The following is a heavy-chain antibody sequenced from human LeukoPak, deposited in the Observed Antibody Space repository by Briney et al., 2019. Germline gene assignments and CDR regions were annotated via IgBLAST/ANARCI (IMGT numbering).Heavy chain of an antibody. J-gene: IGHJ6*02. CDR1: GRSLSGNY. Sequence: SETLSLTCTVSGRSLSGNYGSWIRQPPGKGLEWIGYVYKSGRTNYNPSLKSRATISGDTSKNQFSLNQSSVPAADTAVYYCARGSYYDFWPYEMDGWGQGGTVTVCS. D-gene: IGHD3-3*01. V-gene: IGHV4-59*01. CDR2: VYKSGRT. CDR3: ARGSYYDFWPYEMDG.